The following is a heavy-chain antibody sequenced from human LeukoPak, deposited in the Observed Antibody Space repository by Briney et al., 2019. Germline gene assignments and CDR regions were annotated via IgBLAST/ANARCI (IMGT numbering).Heavy chain of an antibody. J-gene: IGHJ4*02. CDR1: GYSFTSYW. Sequence: GESLKISCKGSGYSFTSYWIGWVRQMPGKGLEWMGIIYPGDSDPRYSPSFQGQVTISADKSISTAYLQWSSLKASDTAMYYCARIGYCSSTSCGKGYFDYWGQGTLVTVSS. V-gene: IGHV5-51*01. CDR2: IYPGDSDP. CDR3: ARIGYCSSTSCGKGYFDY. D-gene: IGHD2-2*01.